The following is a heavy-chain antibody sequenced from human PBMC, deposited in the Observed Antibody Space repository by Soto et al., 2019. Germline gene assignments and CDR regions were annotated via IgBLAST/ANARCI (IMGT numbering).Heavy chain of an antibody. D-gene: IGHD6-13*01. CDR2: ISQTAGGRT. CDR3: ARTRAGTGNYFDY. CDR1: GFTFSRYT. J-gene: IGHJ4*02. V-gene: IGHV3-23*03. Sequence: GGSLRLSCAASGFTFSRYTMSWVRQAPGKGLEWVAGISQTAGGRTFYTDSVKGRFTISRDNSKSTVYLQMNSLRAEDTAAYYCARTRAGTGNYFDYWGQGTLVTVSS.